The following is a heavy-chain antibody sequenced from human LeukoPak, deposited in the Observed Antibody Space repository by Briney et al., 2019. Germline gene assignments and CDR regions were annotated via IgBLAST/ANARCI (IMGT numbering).Heavy chain of an antibody. J-gene: IGHJ4*02. CDR3: VSSSRVGGIDY. CDR1: GGSFSCYY. V-gene: IGHV4-34*01. D-gene: IGHD6-13*01. CDR2: INHSGST. Sequence: SETLSLTCAVYGGSFSCYYWSWIRQPPGKGLEWIGEINHSGSTNYNPSLKSRVTISVDTSKNQFSLKLSSVTAADTAVYYCVSSSRVGGIDYWGQGTLVTVSS.